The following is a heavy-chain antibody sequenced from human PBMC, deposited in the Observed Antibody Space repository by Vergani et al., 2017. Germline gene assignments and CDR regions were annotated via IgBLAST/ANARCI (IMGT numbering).Heavy chain of an antibody. Sequence: QVQLVQSGAEVKKPGSSVKVSCKASGGTFSSYAISWVRQAPGQGLEWMGRIIPILGIANYAQKFQGRVTITADKSTSTAYMELSSLRSEDTAVYYCARFGALPAYYDILTGYSDPPYFDYWGQGTLVTVSS. J-gene: IGHJ4*02. CDR3: ARFGALPAYYDILTGYSDPPYFDY. D-gene: IGHD3-9*01. CDR2: IIPILGIA. CDR1: GGTFSSYA. V-gene: IGHV1-69*04.